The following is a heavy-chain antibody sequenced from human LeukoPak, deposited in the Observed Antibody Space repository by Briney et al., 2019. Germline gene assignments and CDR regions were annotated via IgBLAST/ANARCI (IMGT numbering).Heavy chain of an antibody. CDR2: IRYDGSNK. Sequence: GRSLRLSCLASGFTFGVYALHWVRQAPGKGLEWVAFIRYDGSNKYYADSVKGRFTISRDNSKNTLYLQMNSLRAEDTAVYYCAKDRSYCSSTSCYGYFDYWGQGTLVTVSS. CDR1: GFTFGVYA. D-gene: IGHD2-2*01. V-gene: IGHV3-30*02. CDR3: AKDRSYCSSTSCYGYFDY. J-gene: IGHJ4*02.